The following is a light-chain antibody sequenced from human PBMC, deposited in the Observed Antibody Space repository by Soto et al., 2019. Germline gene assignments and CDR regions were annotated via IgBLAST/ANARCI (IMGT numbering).Light chain of an antibody. Sequence: QSALTQPASVSGSPGQSITISCTGTSSDVGGYNYVSWYQQHPGKAPKLMIYDVSNRSSGVSNRFSGSKSGNTASLTISGLQAEDEADYYCSSHTSSSTWVFGTGTKVTLL. CDR2: DVS. J-gene: IGLJ1*01. CDR3: SSHTSSSTWV. V-gene: IGLV2-14*01. CDR1: SSDVGGYNY.